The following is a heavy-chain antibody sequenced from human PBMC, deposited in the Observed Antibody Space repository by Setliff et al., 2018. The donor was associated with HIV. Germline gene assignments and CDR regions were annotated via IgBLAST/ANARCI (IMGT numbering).Heavy chain of an antibody. V-gene: IGHV1-2*02. CDR2: ITPNSGGT. CDR3: ARVPYRSAWFSGGHDAFDI. D-gene: IGHD6-19*01. CDR1: GYTFTGYY. Sequence: ASVKVSCKASGYTFTGYYMHWVRQAPGQGLEWMGWITPNSGGTEYAGKFQGRVTMTRDTSTGTVYMELRSLRSDDTAVYYCARVPYRSAWFSGGHDAFDIWGQGTMVT. J-gene: IGHJ3*02.